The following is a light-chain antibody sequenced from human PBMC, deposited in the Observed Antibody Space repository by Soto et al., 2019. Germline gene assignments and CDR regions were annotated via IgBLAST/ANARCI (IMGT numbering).Light chain of an antibody. CDR3: QQYNSYSALT. V-gene: IGKV1-5*01. J-gene: IGKJ4*01. CDR2: DAS. Sequence: DIQMTQSPSTLSASVGDRVTITCRASQSISSWLAWYQQKPGKAPKVLIYDASSLESGVPSRFSGGGSGTEFTLTISSLQPDDFATYYCQQYNSYSALTFGGGTKVEIK. CDR1: QSISSW.